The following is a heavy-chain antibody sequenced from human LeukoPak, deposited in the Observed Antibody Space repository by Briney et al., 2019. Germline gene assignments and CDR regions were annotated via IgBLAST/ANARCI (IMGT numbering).Heavy chain of an antibody. Sequence: SETLSLTCAVYGGSFSGYYWSWIRQPPGKGLEWIGEINHSGSTNYNPSLKSRVTISVDTSKNQFSLKLSSVTAADTAVYYCARGHSYYDSSGYYPCYYYYMDVWGKGTTVTVSS. CDR3: ARGHSYYDSSGYYPCYYYYMDV. CDR1: GGSFSGYY. J-gene: IGHJ6*03. V-gene: IGHV4-34*01. D-gene: IGHD3-22*01. CDR2: INHSGST.